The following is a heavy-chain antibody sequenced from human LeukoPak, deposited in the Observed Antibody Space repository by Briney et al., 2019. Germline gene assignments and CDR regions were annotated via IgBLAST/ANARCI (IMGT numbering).Heavy chain of an antibody. Sequence: PGGSLRLSCAASGFTFSGSAMHWVRQASGKGLEWVGRIRSKSNDYATAYAESVKGRFIISRDDSKSTAYLQMNSLKTEDTAVYYCTRLGYSSGNDYWGQGTLVTVSS. D-gene: IGHD6-19*01. CDR1: GFTFSGSA. J-gene: IGHJ4*02. CDR2: IRSKSNDYAT. V-gene: IGHV3-73*01. CDR3: TRLGYSSGNDY.